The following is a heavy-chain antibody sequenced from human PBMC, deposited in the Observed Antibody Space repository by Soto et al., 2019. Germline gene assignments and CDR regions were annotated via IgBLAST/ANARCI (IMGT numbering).Heavy chain of an antibody. V-gene: IGHV3-7*03. CDR1: GFTFTTYW. CDR2: IRQDGGAQ. J-gene: IGHJ4*02. CDR3: VRGGHGSGSYLGSY. D-gene: IGHD3-10*01. Sequence: EVQLVESGGGLAQPGGSLRLSCVASGFTFTTYWMSWVRQAPGKGLEWVANIRQDGGAQYYVDAVKGRFTISRDNAKNSVYLQMDSLRAEDTAVYYCVRGGHGSGSYLGSYWGQGILVTVSS.